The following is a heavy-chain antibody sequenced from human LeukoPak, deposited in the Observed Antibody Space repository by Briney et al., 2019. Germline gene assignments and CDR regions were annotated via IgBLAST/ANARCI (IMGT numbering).Heavy chain of an antibody. D-gene: IGHD6-19*01. V-gene: IGHV4-39*07. Sequence: SETLSLTCTVSGGSISSTNVYWGWVRQPPEKGLEWIGSINYSGNTYYSASVNSRITISIDTSKNQFSLKLSSVTAADTAVYYCARIGSSGWYDAFDIWGQGTMVTVSS. CDR3: ARIGSSGWYDAFDI. J-gene: IGHJ3*02. CDR2: INYSGNT. CDR1: GGSISSTNVY.